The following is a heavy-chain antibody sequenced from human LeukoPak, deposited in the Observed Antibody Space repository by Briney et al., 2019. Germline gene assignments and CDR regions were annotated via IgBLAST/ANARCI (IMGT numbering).Heavy chain of an antibody. CDR3: ARDPAAWDY. Sequence: PGGSLRLSCAASGFSFSRFWMSWVRQAPGKGLEWVANINTDGSETYYVDSVKGRFTISRDNAKKSLYLQMDSLREADTAIYYCARDPAAWDYWGQGTLVTVSP. D-gene: IGHD6-13*01. J-gene: IGHJ4*02. V-gene: IGHV3-7*01. CDR1: GFSFSRFW. CDR2: INTDGSET.